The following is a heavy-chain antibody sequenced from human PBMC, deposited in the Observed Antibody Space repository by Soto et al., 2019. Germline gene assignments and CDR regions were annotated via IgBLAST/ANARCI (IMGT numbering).Heavy chain of an antibody. Sequence: QVQLVESGGGVVQPGRSLRLSCAASGFTFSSYGMHWVRQAPGKGLEWVAVISYDGSNKYYADSVKGRFTISRDNSKNTLYLQMNSLRAEDTAVYYCAKEHLGYSYGNYGMDVWGQGTTVTVSS. CDR3: AKEHLGYSYGNYGMDV. D-gene: IGHD5-18*01. CDR2: ISYDGSNK. J-gene: IGHJ6*02. CDR1: GFTFSSYG. V-gene: IGHV3-30*18.